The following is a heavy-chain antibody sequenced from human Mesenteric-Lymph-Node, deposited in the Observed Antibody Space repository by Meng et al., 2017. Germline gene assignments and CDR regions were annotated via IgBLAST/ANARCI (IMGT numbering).Heavy chain of an antibody. CDR2: IYHSGAT. D-gene: IGHD6-13*01. J-gene: IGHJ4*02. V-gene: IGHV4-38-2*02. CDR1: SYSISSDYY. Sequence: SETLSLTCSVSSYSISSDYYWGWIRQPPGKGLEWIGSIYHSGATFYNPSLKSRVTISVDTSKNQFSLRLSSVTAADTAVYYCARELGSRWGSSWSFSGGCDYWGRGSLVTVSS. CDR3: ARELGSRWGSSWSFSGGCDY.